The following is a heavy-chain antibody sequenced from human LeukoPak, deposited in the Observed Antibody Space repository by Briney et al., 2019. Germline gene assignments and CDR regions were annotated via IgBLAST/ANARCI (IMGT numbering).Heavy chain of an antibody. J-gene: IGHJ5*02. CDR1: GYTFTSYY. CDR3: ARGQSKYRRGNYWIDP. D-gene: IGHD4-23*01. V-gene: IGHV1-46*01. Sequence: GASVKVSCKASGYTFTSYYMHWVRQAPGQGLEWMGIINPSGGSTSYAQKFQGRVTITADKSTSTAYMELSSLRFEDTAVYYCARGQSKYRRGNYWIDPWGQGTLVTVSS. CDR2: INPSGGST.